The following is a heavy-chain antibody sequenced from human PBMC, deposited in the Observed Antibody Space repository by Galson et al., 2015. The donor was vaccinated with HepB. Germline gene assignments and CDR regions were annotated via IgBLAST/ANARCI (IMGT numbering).Heavy chain of an antibody. CDR2: IYPGDSDT. CDR3: ARHLVGSWLLTYIDY. D-gene: IGHD6-13*01. Sequence: QSGAEVKQPGESLKISCTGSGYIFTGYWIGWVRQMPGKGLEWMGIIYPGDSDTTYSPSFQGQVTISADKSISTAYLQWSGLKASDTAMYYCARHLVGSWLLTYIDYWGQGTLVTVSS. CDR1: GYIFTGYW. J-gene: IGHJ4*02. V-gene: IGHV5-51*01.